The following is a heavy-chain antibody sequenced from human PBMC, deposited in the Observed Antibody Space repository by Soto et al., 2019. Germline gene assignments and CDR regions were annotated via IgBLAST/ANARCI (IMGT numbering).Heavy chain of an antibody. Sequence: QVQLVQSGTEVKKPGASVTVSCKASGYTFPTYGITWVRQAPGQGLELMGWISAYNGDTNSVQRFQGRVTMTTDTSTSTGYMELMNLRSDDTAVYYCGASSSPSPVAGYYYGLDVWGQGTTVTFSS. CDR3: GASSSPSPVAGYYYGLDV. CDR2: ISAYNGDT. V-gene: IGHV1-18*04. J-gene: IGHJ6*02. CDR1: GYTFPTYG. D-gene: IGHD6-13*01.